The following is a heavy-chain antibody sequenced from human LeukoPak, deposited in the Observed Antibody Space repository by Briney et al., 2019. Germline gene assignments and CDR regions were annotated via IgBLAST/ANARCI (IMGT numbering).Heavy chain of an antibody. CDR1: GFTFSSYG. D-gene: IGHD4-17*01. J-gene: IGHJ4*02. Sequence: GGSLRLSCAASGFTFSSYGMHWVRQAPGKGLEWVAVISYDGSNKYYADSVKGRFTISRDNSKNTLYLQMNSLRAEDTAVYYCAKGTYDYGDFSFDYWGRGTLVTVSS. V-gene: IGHV3-30*18. CDR3: AKGTYDYGDFSFDY. CDR2: ISYDGSNK.